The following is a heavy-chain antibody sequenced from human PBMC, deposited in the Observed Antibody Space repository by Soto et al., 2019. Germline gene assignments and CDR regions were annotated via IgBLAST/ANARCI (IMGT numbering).Heavy chain of an antibody. J-gene: IGHJ4*02. D-gene: IGHD2-2*02. CDR2: ISAYNGNT. CDR1: GYTFTSYG. V-gene: IGHV1-18*01. CDR3: ARETPCSSTSCYIDY. Sequence: ASVKVSCKASGYTFTSYGISWVRQAPGQGLEWMGWISAYNGNTNYAQKLQGRVTMTTDTSTSTAYMELRSLRSDDTAVYYCARETPCSSTSCYIDYWGQGMLVTVSS.